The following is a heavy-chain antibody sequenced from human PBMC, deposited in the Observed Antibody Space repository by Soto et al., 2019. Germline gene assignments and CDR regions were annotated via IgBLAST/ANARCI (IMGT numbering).Heavy chain of an antibody. CDR1: GGSISSGDYY. CDR3: AREVVVVVAATLVPWFDP. Sequence: PSATLSLTCAVSGGSISSGDYYWSWIRQPPGKGLEWIGYTYYSGSTYYNPSLKSRVTISVDTSKNLFSLKLSSVTAADTAVYYCAREVVVVVAATLVPWFDPWGQGTLVTVSS. CDR2: TYYSGST. V-gene: IGHV4-30-4*01. J-gene: IGHJ5*02. D-gene: IGHD2-15*01.